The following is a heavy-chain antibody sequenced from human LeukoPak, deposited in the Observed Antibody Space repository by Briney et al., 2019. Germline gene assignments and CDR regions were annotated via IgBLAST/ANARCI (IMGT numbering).Heavy chain of an antibody. D-gene: IGHD2-15*01. V-gene: IGHV1-69*13. J-gene: IGHJ4*03. Sequence: ASVKVSCKASGGTFSSYAISWVRQAPGQGLEWVGGIIPIFGTANYAQKFQGRVTITADESTSTAYMELSSLRSEDTAVYYCARVLPYCSGGSCYLGYWGQGTLVTVSS. CDR2: IIPIFGTA. CDR3: ARVLPYCSGGSCYLGY. CDR1: GGTFSSYA.